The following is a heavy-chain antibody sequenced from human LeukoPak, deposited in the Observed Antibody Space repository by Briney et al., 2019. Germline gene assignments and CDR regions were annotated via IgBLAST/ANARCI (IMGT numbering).Heavy chain of an antibody. CDR3: VRSGYSNGWYRN. CDR2: ILSGGAT. D-gene: IGHD6-19*01. V-gene: IGHV3-53*01. Sequence: PGGSLRLSCAASDFSVNTNYMNWVRQAPGKGLEWASVILSGGATYYADSVKGRFTISRDNSKNTLYLQMNSLTADDTTVYYCVRSGYSNGWYRNWGQGTLVTVSS. CDR1: DFSVNTNY. J-gene: IGHJ4*02.